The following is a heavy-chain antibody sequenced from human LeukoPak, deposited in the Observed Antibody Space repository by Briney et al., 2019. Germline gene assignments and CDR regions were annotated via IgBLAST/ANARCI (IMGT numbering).Heavy chain of an antibody. V-gene: IGHV1-69*13. CDR3: ARDVVPAAKRHYYGMDV. Sequence: SVKVSCKASGYTFTGYHMHWVRQAPGQGLEWMGGIIPIFGTANYAQKFQGRVTITADESTSTAYMELSSLRSEDTAVYYCARDVVPAAKRHYYGMDVWGQGTTVTVSS. CDR1: GYTFTGYH. D-gene: IGHD2-2*01. J-gene: IGHJ6*02. CDR2: IIPIFGTA.